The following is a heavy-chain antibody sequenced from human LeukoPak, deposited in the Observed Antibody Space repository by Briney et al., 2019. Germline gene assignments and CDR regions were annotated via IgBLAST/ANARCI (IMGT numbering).Heavy chain of an antibody. J-gene: IGHJ4*02. CDR2: IYTSGST. V-gene: IGHV4-4*07. CDR3: ARDVVVVPAAYYFDY. Sequence: PSETLSLACTVSGGSISSYYWSWIRQPAGKGLEWIGRIYTSGSTNYNPSLKSRVTMSVDTSKNQFSLKLSSVTAADTAVYYCARDVVVVPAAYYFDYWGQGTLVTASS. D-gene: IGHD2-2*01. CDR1: GGSISSYY.